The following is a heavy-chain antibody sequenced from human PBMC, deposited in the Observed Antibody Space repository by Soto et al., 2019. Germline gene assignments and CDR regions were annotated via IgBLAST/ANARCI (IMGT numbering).Heavy chain of an antibody. CDR3: ARGYSGYSEGLDGVRDV. Sequence: PGGSLRLSCAASGFTVSSNYMSWVRQAPGKGLEWVSVIYSGGSTYYADSVKGRFTISRDNSKNTLYLQMSSLRSEDTAVYYCARGYSGYSEGLDGVRDVWGQGTTVTVSS. D-gene: IGHD6-13*01. V-gene: IGHV3-53*05. J-gene: IGHJ6*02. CDR1: GFTVSSNY. CDR2: IYSGGST.